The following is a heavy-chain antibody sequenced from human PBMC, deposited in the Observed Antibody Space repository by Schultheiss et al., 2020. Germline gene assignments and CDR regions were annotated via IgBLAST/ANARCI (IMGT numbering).Heavy chain of an antibody. CDR3: ARNKAAAGTSFDY. Sequence: GGSLRLSCAASGFTFSSYWMSWVRQAPGKGLEWVANIKQDGSEKYYVDSVKGRSTISRDNAKNSLYLQMNSLRAEDTAVYYCARNKAAAGTSFDYWGQGTLVTVSS. CDR2: IKQDGSEK. V-gene: IGHV3-7*01. J-gene: IGHJ4*02. CDR1: GFTFSSYW. D-gene: IGHD6-13*01.